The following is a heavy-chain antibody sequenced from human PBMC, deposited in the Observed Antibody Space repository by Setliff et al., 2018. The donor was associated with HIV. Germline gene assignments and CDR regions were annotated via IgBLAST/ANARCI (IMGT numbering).Heavy chain of an antibody. Sequence: ASVKVSCKASGYTFTKYAMHWVRQAPGQRLEWMGWINTGNGNTKYSQKFQGRVTITRDTSASTVYMHMSSLRSDDTALYYCARGGGSSAPDAFDIWGQGTMVTVSS. V-gene: IGHV1-3*04. CDR3: ARGGGSSAPDAFDI. CDR2: INTGNGNT. J-gene: IGHJ3*02. D-gene: IGHD1-26*01. CDR1: GYTFTKYA.